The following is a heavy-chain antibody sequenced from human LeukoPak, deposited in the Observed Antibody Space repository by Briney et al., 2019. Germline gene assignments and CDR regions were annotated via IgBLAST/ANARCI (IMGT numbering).Heavy chain of an antibody. V-gene: IGHV3-48*04. CDR2: ISSSGSGSII. D-gene: IGHD5-18*01. CDR3: ARSLSRYSYGPFDY. CDR1: GLTITSYT. J-gene: IGHJ4*02. Sequence: GGSLRLSCAASGLTITSYTMNWVRQAPGKGLEWVSYISSSGSGSIIYYADSVKGRLTISRDNAKNSLYLQMNSLRAEDTAVFYCARSLSRYSYGPFDYWGQGTLVTVSS.